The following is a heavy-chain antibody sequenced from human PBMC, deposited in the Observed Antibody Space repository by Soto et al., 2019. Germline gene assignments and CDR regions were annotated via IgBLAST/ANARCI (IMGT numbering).Heavy chain of an antibody. J-gene: IGHJ5*02. V-gene: IGHV4-34*01. Sequence: SETLSLTCAVYGGSFSGYYWSWIRQPPGKGLEWIGEINHSGSTNYNPSLKSRVTTSVDTSKSQFSLKLSSVTAADTAVYYCARLGVPAAMRSRDNWFDPWGQGTLVTVSS. CDR3: ARLGVPAAMRSRDNWFDP. D-gene: IGHD2-2*01. CDR2: INHSGST. CDR1: GGSFSGYY.